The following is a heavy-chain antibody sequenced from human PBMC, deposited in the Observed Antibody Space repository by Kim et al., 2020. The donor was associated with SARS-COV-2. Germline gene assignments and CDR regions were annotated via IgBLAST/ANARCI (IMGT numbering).Heavy chain of an antibody. CDR2: ITNSGGSN. D-gene: IGHD5-18*01. V-gene: IGHV3-23*01. J-gene: IGHJ4*01. CDR1: GFSFSSYS. CDR3: AKVWVTAGHADQFDY. Sequence: GGTLRLSCAASGFSFSSYSLTWIRQPPGKGLEWVAAITNSGGSNYYAASARRRSIISRANTKRTLYLQTTSLRAEDTAIYYWAKVWVTAGHADQFDY.